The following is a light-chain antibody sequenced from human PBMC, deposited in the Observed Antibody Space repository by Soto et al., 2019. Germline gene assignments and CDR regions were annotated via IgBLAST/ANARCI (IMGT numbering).Light chain of an antibody. CDR2: GAS. V-gene: IGKV3D-20*02. CDR1: QSVSSSY. J-gene: IGKJ5*01. Sequence: EIVLTPSPGTLSLSPGERANLSCRASQSVSSSYLAWYQQKPGQAPRLLIYGASSRATGIPARFSGSGSGTDFTLTISSLEPEDFAIYYCQQRNYWQVTFGQGTRLEI. CDR3: QQRNYWQVT.